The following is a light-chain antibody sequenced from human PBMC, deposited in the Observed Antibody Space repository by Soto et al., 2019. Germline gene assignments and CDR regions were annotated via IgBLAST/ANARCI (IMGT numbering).Light chain of an antibody. J-gene: IGLJ1*01. CDR2: EVS. CDR1: SSDVGGYRY. V-gene: IGLV2-14*01. CDR3: SSYTSGSTYV. Sequence: QSALTQPASVSGSPGQSITISCTGTSSDVGGYRYVSWYQQHPGKAPKLMIYEVSNRPSGVSNRFSGSKSGNTASLTISGLQAEDEADYYCSSYTSGSTYVFGPGTKLTVL.